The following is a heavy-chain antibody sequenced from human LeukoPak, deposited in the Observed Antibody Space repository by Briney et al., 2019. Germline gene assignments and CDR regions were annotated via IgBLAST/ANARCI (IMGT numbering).Heavy chain of an antibody. CDR2: ISGFNGNT. CDR1: GYEFTSYG. V-gene: IGHV1-18*01. J-gene: IGHJ4*02. D-gene: IGHD6-13*01. Sequence: ASVKVSCKASGYEFTSYGVSWVRQAPGQGLEWMGWISGFNGNTNFAQKFQGRVTMTTDTSTSTAYMELRSLRSDDTAVYYCARDSPYSSSSLGSDHWGQGTLVTVSS. CDR3: ARDSPYSSSSLGSDH.